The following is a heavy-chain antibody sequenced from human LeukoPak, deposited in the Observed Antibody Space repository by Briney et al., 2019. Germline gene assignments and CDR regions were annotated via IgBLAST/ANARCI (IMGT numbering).Heavy chain of an antibody. CDR2: IYYSGST. V-gene: IGHV4-39*01. CDR3: ARSKGTTWVGDFDS. D-gene: IGHD4-11*01. Sequence: SETLFLTCTVSGGSISSSSYYWGWIRQPPGKGPEWIGSIYYSGSTYYNPSLESRVTISVDTSKNQFSLKLTSVTAADTAVYYCARSKGTTWVGDFDSWGQGTLVTVSS. CDR1: GGSISSSSYY. J-gene: IGHJ4*02.